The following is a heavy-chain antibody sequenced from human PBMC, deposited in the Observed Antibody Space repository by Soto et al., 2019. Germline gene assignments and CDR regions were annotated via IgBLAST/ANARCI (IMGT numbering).Heavy chain of an antibody. D-gene: IGHD5-12*01. J-gene: IGHJ3*01. Sequence: EVQLLESGGDLVQPGGSLRLSCAASGFTFGTYAMTWVRQAPGKGLEWVSSISDSGGSTNYADSVKGRFTVSRDNSKNTLYLQMNSLRAEVTAMYYCAKVNLRRLTGAAYDLWGQGTVLTVSS. CDR2: ISDSGGST. V-gene: IGHV3-23*01. CDR1: GFTFGTYA. CDR3: AKVNLRRLTGAAYDL.